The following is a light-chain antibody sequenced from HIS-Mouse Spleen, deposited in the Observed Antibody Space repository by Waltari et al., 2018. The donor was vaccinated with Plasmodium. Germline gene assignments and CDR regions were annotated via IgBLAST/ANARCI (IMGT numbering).Light chain of an antibody. CDR2: DVS. J-gene: IGLJ1*01. CDR1: SSDVRGYNY. V-gene: IGLV2-14*03. Sequence: QSALTPPASVSGSPGQSITIPCTGTSSDVRGYNYVSWYQQHPGNAPKLMIYDVSNRPSGVSNRVSGSKSGNTASLPSSGLQAEDEADYFCSSYTSSSTRVFGTGTKVTVL. CDR3: SSYTSSSTRV.